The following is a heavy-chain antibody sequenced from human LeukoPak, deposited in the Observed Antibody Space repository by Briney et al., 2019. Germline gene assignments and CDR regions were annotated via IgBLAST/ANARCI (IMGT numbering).Heavy chain of an antibody. V-gene: IGHV3-33*01. CDR1: GFTFSSYG. J-gene: IGHJ6*02. Sequence: PGRSLRLSCAASGFTFSSYGMHWVRQAPGKGLEWVAVIWYDGSNKYYADSVKGRFTISRDNSKNTLYLQMNSLRAEDTAVYYCASGPNYRNYDFWSGNYYYYYGMDVWGQGTTVTVSS. CDR2: IWYDGSNK. CDR3: ASGPNYRNYDFWSGNYYYYYGMDV. D-gene: IGHD3-3*01.